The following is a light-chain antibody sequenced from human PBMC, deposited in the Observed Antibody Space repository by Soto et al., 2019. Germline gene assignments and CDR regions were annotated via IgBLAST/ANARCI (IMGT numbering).Light chain of an antibody. CDR1: QAISNY. CDR3: QKYNNAPQLI. J-gene: IGKJ4*01. Sequence: DIQMTQSPSSLSASVGDRVTITCRASQAISNYLAWYQQRPGKVPKLLISAASTLQSGVPSRFSGSGSGTDFTLTISSLQPEDVATYYCQKYNNAPQLIFGGGTKVDIK. V-gene: IGKV1-27*01. CDR2: AAS.